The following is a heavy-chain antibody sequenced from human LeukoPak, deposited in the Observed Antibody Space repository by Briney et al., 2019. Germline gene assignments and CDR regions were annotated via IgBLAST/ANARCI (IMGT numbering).Heavy chain of an antibody. J-gene: IGHJ4*02. V-gene: IGHV4-34*01. CDR1: GGSFSGYY. CDR2: INHSGST. Sequence: SETLSLTCAVYGGSFSGYYWSWIRQPPGKGLEWIGEINHSGSTNYNPSLKSRVTISVDTSKNQFSLKLSSVTAADTAVYYCASRYAGIAAAGYFDYWGQGTLVTVSS. D-gene: IGHD6-13*01. CDR3: ASRYAGIAAAGYFDY.